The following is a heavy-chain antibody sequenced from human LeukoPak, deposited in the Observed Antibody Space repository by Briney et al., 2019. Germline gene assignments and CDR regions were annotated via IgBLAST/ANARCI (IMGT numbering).Heavy chain of an antibody. CDR2: ISSSGYTI. V-gene: IGHV3-48*03. J-gene: IGHJ6*03. CDR3: ARAYSERYGLGYYYMDV. Sequence: GGSLRLSCAASGFTFSSYEMNWVRQAPGKGLEWVSSISSSGYTIYYADSVKGRFTISRDNAKKSLYLQMNSLRVEDTAVYYCARAYSERYGLGYYYMDVWGKGTTVTVSS. CDR1: GFTFSSYE. D-gene: IGHD1-26*01.